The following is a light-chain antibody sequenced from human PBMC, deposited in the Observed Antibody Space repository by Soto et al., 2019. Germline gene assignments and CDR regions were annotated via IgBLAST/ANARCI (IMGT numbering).Light chain of an antibody. CDR2: GAS. V-gene: IGKV3-20*01. CDR1: QSVSSSY. J-gene: IGKJ5*01. Sequence: EVVLTQSPGTLSLSTGERATLSCRASQSVSSSYLAWYQQKPGQAPRLLIYGASSRATGIPDRFSDSGSATDFTLTISRLEPEDFALYYCQHYGRSPITFGQGTRLEI. CDR3: QHYGRSPIT.